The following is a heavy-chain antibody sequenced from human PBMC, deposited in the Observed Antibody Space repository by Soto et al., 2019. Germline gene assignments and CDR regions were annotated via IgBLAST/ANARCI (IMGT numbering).Heavy chain of an antibody. D-gene: IGHD2-2*01. V-gene: IGHV3-30*18. J-gene: IGHJ4*02. CDR3: AKDGGPVYCNSPGCSAKHFDY. Sequence: QVQLVESGGGVVQPGRSLRLSCAASGFTFSNYGMHWVRQAPGKGLEWVAIISYDGDNEYYADSVRGRFTISRDNSKNTLYLQTSRLRHEDTAVYYCAKDGGPVYCNSPGCSAKHFDYWGQGTRVTVSS. CDR1: GFTFSNYG. CDR2: ISYDGDNE.